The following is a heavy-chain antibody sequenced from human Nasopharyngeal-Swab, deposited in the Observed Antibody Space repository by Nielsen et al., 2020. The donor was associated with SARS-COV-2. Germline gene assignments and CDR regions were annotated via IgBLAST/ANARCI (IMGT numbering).Heavy chain of an antibody. CDR3: ARGHTYGDKRRYYYYYMDV. CDR1: GGSFSSYY. D-gene: IGHD4-17*01. CDR2: INHSGTT. Sequence: SETLSLTCAVYGGSFSSYYWSWIRQPPGKGLEWIGEINHSGTTNHNPSLRSRVTISVDKSKNQFSLKLSSVTAADTAVYYCARGHTYGDKRRYYYYYMDVWGKGTTVTVSS. J-gene: IGHJ6*03. V-gene: IGHV4-34*01.